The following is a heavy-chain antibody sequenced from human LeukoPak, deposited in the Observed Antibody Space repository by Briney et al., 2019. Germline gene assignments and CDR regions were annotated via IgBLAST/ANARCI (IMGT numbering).Heavy chain of an antibody. CDR3: ARGRGDY. CDR2: IYHSGST. J-gene: IGHJ4*02. V-gene: IGHV4-38-2*02. Sequence: PSETLSLTCTVSGFSISSGYHWGWIRQPPGKGLEWIGTIYHSGSTYYNPSLKSRVTISVDTSKNQFSLKLSSVTAADTAVYYCARGRGDYWGQGTLVTVSS. CDR1: GFSISSGYH. D-gene: IGHD3-10*01.